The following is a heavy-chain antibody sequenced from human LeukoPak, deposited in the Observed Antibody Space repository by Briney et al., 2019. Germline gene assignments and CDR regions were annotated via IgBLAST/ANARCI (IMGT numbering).Heavy chain of an antibody. CDR1: GGSISSRSYY. V-gene: IGHV4-39*02. CDR3: ARYTRVNGYYFDY. J-gene: IGHJ4*02. Sequence: SETLSLTCNVSGGSISSRSYYWSWLRQPPGKGLEWIATIYHSGSTYYNASLKSRVTISVDTSKSHFSLKLSSVTAADTAMYYCARYTRVNGYYFDYWGQGTLVTVSS. D-gene: IGHD2-8*01. CDR2: IYHSGST.